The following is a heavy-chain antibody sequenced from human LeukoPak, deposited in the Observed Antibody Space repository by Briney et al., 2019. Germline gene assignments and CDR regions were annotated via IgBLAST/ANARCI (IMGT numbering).Heavy chain of an antibody. D-gene: IGHD3-10*01. CDR1: GGSISSSSYY. CDR3: ARGGGDQRYYYMDV. V-gene: IGHV4-39*01. J-gene: IGHJ6*03. Sequence: SETLSLTCTVSGGSISSSSYYWGWLRQPPGKGLEWIGSIYYSGSTYYSPSLKSRVTISVDTSKNQFSLKLSSVTAADTAVYYCARGGGDQRYYYMDVWGKGTTVTVSS. CDR2: IYYSGST.